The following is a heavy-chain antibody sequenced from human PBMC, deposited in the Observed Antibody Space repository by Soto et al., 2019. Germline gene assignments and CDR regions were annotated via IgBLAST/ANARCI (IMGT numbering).Heavy chain of an antibody. V-gene: IGHV1-8*02. CDR1: GYTFINFD. Sequence: ASVKVSCKASGYTFINFDISWVRQAAGQGLEWLGWMNPGSGQTGYASKFQGRVAMTRDASTGTSHLELSSLTSDDTAVYYCARMASAGTLNWFDPWGQGALVTVSS. CDR2: MNPGSGQT. J-gene: IGHJ5*02. D-gene: IGHD6-13*01. CDR3: ARMASAGTLNWFDP.